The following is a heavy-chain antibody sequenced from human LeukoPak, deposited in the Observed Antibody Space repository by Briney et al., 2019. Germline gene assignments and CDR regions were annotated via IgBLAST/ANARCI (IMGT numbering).Heavy chain of an antibody. D-gene: IGHD2-8*01. V-gene: IGHV4-59*01. J-gene: IGHJ3*02. CDR1: GGSISSYY. CDR3: ASPGPSSLYGGAFDI. CDR2: IYYSGST. Sequence: SETLSLTCTVSGGSISSYYWSWIRQPPGKGLEWIGYIYYSGSTNYNPSLKSRVTISVDTSKNQFSLKLSSVTAADTAVYYCASPGPSSLYGGAFDIWGQGTMVTVSS.